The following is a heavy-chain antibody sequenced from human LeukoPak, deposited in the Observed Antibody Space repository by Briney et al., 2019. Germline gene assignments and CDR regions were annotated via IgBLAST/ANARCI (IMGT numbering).Heavy chain of an antibody. V-gene: IGHV1-18*01. CDR3: ARVSKAYYYDSSLAY. D-gene: IGHD3-22*01. CDR1: GFPFTSYG. Sequence: ASVKVSCKASGFPFTSYGISWVRQAPGQGLEWMGWISVYNGNTNYAQKLQDRVTMTRNTSISTAYMELSSLRSEDTAVYYCARVSKAYYYDSSLAYWGQGTLVTVSS. J-gene: IGHJ4*02. CDR2: ISVYNGNT.